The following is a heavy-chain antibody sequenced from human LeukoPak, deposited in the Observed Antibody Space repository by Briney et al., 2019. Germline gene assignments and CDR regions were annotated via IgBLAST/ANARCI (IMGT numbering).Heavy chain of an antibody. J-gene: IGHJ4*02. CDR3: ARAQNVYDSSGYYSDFDY. CDR1: GDSVSSNSAA. Sequence: SQTLSLTCAISGDSVSSNSAAWNWIRQSPSRGLEWLGRTYYRSKWYNDYAVSVKSRITINPDTSKNQFSLQLNSVTPEDTAVYYCARAQNVYDSSGYYSDFDYWGQRTLVTVSS. V-gene: IGHV6-1*01. CDR2: TYYRSKWYN. D-gene: IGHD3-22*01.